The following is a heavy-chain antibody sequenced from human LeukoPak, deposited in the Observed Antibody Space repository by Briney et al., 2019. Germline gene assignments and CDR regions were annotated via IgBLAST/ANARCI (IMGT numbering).Heavy chain of an antibody. CDR1: GFTLSIYW. Sequence: GGSQRLSCEASGFTLSIYWMSWVRQAPGRGLEWVANINQDGSEKYYVDSVKGRFTISRDNAKKSLYRQMNSLRVEDTAVYYCARGFDGYYGFDIWGQGTMVTVSS. J-gene: IGHJ3*02. V-gene: IGHV3-7*05. CDR3: ARGFDGYYGFDI. D-gene: IGHD5-24*01. CDR2: INQDGSEK.